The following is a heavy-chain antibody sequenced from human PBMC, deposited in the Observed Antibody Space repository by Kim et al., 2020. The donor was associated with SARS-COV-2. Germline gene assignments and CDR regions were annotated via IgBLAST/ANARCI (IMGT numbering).Heavy chain of an antibody. D-gene: IGHD3-3*01. CDR2: IRSQIYHGTT. J-gene: IGHJ4*02. CDR1: GFNFGDSA. Sequence: GGSLRLSCAASGFNFGDSAINWVRQAPGKGLEWIGLIRSQIYHGTTIDYAASVKNRFSISRDDSKNSAALQRNSRKNEDTAVYFCNSYYDFWRQYHQFDFGGQGTLVTVSS. V-gene: IGHV3-49*04. CDR3: NSYYDFWRQYHQFDF.